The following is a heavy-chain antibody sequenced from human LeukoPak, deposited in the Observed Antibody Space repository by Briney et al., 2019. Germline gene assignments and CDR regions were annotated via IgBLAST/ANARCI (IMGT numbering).Heavy chain of an antibody. V-gene: IGHV3-21*01. CDR2: ISSSSSYI. D-gene: IGHD3-22*01. J-gene: IGHJ4*02. CDR3: ARDSYYYDSSGSDY. Sequence: GGSLRLSCAASGFTFSSYGMHWVRQAPGKGLEWVSSISSSSSYIYYADSVKGRFTISRDNAKNSLYLQMNSLRAEDTAVYYCARDSYYYDSSGSDYWGQGTLVTVSS. CDR1: GFTFSSYG.